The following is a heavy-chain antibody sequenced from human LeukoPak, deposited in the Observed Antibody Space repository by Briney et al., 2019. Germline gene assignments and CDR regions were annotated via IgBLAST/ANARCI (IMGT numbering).Heavy chain of an antibody. CDR1: GGSISSYY. CDR2: IYYSGST. V-gene: IGHV4-59*01. Sequence: SETLSLTCTVSGGSISSYYWSWIRQPPGQGLEWIGYIYYSGSTNYNPSLKSRVTISVDTSKNQFSLKLSPVTAADTAVYYCARGGRGETDYWGQGTLVTVSS. D-gene: IGHD3-16*01. CDR3: ARGGRGETDY. J-gene: IGHJ4*02.